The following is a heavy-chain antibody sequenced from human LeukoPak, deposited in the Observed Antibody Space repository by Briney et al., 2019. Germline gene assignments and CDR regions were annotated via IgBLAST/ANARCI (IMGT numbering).Heavy chain of an antibody. J-gene: IGHJ4*02. V-gene: IGHV3-9*01. CDR2: ISWNSGSI. CDR3: AKASMVRGVIIPPFDY. CDR1: GFTFDDYV. D-gene: IGHD3-10*01. Sequence: GRSLRLSCAASGFTFDDYVMHWVRQAPGKGLEWVSGISWNSGSIGYADSVKGRFTISRDNAKNSLYLQMNSLRAEDTALYYCAKASMVRGVIIPPFDYWGQGTLVTVSS.